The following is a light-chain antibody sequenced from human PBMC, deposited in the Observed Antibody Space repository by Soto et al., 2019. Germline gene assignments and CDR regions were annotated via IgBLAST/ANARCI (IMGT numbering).Light chain of an antibody. Sequence: DIQMTQSPSTLSAFVGDRVTITCRASQGIGTYLAWYQQKPGEAPKLLIYTASTLQSGVPSRFSGSGSGTEFTLTISSLQPEDFATYYCQRFNNYPITFGQGTRLEIK. V-gene: IGKV1-9*01. CDR1: QGIGTY. J-gene: IGKJ5*01. CDR3: QRFNNYPIT. CDR2: TAS.